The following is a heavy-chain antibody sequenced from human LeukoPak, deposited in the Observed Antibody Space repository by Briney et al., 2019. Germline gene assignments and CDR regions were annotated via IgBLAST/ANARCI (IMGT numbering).Heavy chain of an antibody. D-gene: IGHD1-26*01. Sequence: GGSLRLSCAASGLIVGSNYMTWVRQAPGKGLEWVSVIYSGGNTYYADSVRGRFTVSRDNSKNTLYLQMNSLTAEDTAMYYCARGGNYFGYWGQGTLVTVSS. CDR1: GLIVGSNY. J-gene: IGHJ4*02. CDR3: ARGGNYFGY. CDR2: IYSGGNT. V-gene: IGHV3-53*01.